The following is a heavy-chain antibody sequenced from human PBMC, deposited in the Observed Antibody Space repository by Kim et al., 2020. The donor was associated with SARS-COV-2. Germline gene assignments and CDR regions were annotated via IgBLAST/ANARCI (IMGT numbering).Heavy chain of an antibody. D-gene: IGHD3-3*01. CDR3: VRDLDWILHDY. J-gene: IGHJ4*02. Sequence: TVYASAVRGRFTNSSDNAKSTLYLQMNSLRAEDTDVYYCVRDLDWILHDYWGQGTLVTVSS. V-gene: IGHV3-74*01. CDR2: T.